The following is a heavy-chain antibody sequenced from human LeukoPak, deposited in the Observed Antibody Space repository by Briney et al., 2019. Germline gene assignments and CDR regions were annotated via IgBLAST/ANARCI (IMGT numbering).Heavy chain of an antibody. CDR2: ISGSGTTT. J-gene: IGHJ4*02. Sequence: PGGSLRLSCAASGFTFSRYAMSWVRQAPGKGLEWVSAISGSGTTTYYADSVKGRFTISRDSSKNTLYLQMNSLRAEDTAVYCCAKRAGFYDSSGQLDYWGQGTRVTVSS. V-gene: IGHV3-23*01. CDR1: GFTFSRYA. D-gene: IGHD3-22*01. CDR3: AKRAGFYDSSGQLDY.